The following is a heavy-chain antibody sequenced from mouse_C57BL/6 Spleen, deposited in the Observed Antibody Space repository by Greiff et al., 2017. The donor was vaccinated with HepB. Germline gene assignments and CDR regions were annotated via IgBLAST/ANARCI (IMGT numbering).Heavy chain of an antibody. J-gene: IGHJ1*03. V-gene: IGHV1-82*01. CDR1: GYAFSSSW. CDR3: AREVITTVVGTGGYWYFDV. CDR2: IYPGDGDT. Sequence: QVHVKQSGPELVKPGASVKISCKASGYAFSSSWMNWVKQRPGKGLEWIGRIYPGDGDTNYNGKFKGKATLTADKSSSTAYMQLSSLTSEDSAVYFCAREVITTVVGTGGYWYFDVWGTGTTVTVSS. D-gene: IGHD1-1*01.